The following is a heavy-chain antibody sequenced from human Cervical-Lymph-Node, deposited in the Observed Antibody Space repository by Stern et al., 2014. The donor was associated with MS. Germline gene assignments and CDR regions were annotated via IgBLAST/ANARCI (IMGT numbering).Heavy chain of an antibody. V-gene: IGHV2-5*02. D-gene: IGHD5-12*01. Sequence: QVTLRESGPTLVKPTETLTLTCTLSGFSLNTRGVGVGWIRQLPGKALEWLALIYWDDNKRYRPSLEGRLTISRDTSKDQVVLTMTNMDPLDTATYYCARRSGVDDYLYYFDLWGQGTLVTVSS. CDR3: ARRSGVDDYLYYFDL. CDR2: IYWDDNK. CDR1: GFSLNTRGVG. J-gene: IGHJ4*02.